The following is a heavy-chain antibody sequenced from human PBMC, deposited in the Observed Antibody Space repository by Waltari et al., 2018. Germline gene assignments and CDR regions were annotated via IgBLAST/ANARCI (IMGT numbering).Heavy chain of an antibody. Sequence: QVHLVQSGGGVVQPGRSLRLSCAASGVTFSSYGLHCVRQPPGRCLEGVGVKGEVESVKRRRDAVKGGVTVPGENTMNTVELQMNSRRAEDTAVDYWARDQGGSYEGERGGFEYWGQGTRGTVST. J-gene: IGHJ4*02. CDR2: KGEVESVK. CDR3: ARDQGGSYEGERGGFEY. CDR1: GVTFSSYG. D-gene: IGHD1-26*01. V-gene: IGHV3-33*08.